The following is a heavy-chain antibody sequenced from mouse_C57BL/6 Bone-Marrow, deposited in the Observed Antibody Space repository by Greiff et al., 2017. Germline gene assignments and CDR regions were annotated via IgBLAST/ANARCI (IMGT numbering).Heavy chain of an antibody. CDR2: IYPRSGNT. CDR3: ARGESNYVFAY. J-gene: IGHJ3*01. Sequence: VKLQQSGAELARPGASVKLSCKASGYTFTSYGISWVKQRTGQGLEWIGEIYPRSGNTYYNEKFKGKATLTADKSSSTAYMERRSLTSEDSAVYFCARGESNYVFAYWGQGTLVTVSA. D-gene: IGHD2-5*01. V-gene: IGHV1-81*01. CDR1: GYTFTSYG.